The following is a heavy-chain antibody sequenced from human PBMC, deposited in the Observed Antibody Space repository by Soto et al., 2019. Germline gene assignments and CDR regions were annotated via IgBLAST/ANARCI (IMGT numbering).Heavy chain of an antibody. V-gene: IGHV3-74*01. CDR1: GFIFRNYL. J-gene: IGHJ4*02. CDR2: INSDGSSA. CDR3: ARDGYNGFDY. Sequence: PGGSLRLSCVPSGFIFRNYLMHWVRQAPGKGLVWISRINSDGSSASYADSVKGRFTISRDNAKNTLYLQMHSLRDEDTAVYYCARDGYNGFDYWGQGALVTVSS. D-gene: IGHD5-12*01.